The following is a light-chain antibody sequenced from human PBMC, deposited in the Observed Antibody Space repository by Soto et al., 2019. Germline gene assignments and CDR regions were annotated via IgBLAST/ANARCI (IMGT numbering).Light chain of an antibody. V-gene: IGKV3-15*01. Sequence: EILMTQSPATLSVSPGARVTFSCRASQSVSYYLAWYQQKPGQTPRLLIYDASTRATGIPVRFIGSGSGTEFTLPISSLQSEDFGVYYCQQNKDWPGTFGQGTKVESK. CDR2: DAS. CDR1: QSVSYY. CDR3: QQNKDWPGT. J-gene: IGKJ1*01.